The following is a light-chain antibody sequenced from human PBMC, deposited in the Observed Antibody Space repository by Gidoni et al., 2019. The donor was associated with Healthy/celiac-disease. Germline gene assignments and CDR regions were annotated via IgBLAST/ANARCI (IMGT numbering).Light chain of an antibody. J-gene: IGKJ2*01. Sequence: EIVMTQSPATLSVSPGERATLSCRASQSVSSNLAWYQQKPGQAPRLLIYRASTRATGIPARFSGSGSGTEFTLTISRLQSEDFAVYYCQQYNNWPVAFGQGTKLEIK. V-gene: IGKV3-15*01. CDR1: QSVSSN. CDR3: QQYNNWPVA. CDR2: RAS.